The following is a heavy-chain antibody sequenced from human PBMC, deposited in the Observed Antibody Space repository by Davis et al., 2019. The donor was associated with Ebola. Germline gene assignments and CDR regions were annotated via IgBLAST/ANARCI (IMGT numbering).Heavy chain of an antibody. J-gene: IGHJ4*02. CDR1: DASVSSYYW. Sequence: TLSLTCTVSDASVSSYYWSWIRQPPGKALEWLALIYWDDDKRYSPSLKSRLTITKDTSKNQVVLTMTNMDPVDTATYYCAHRRRYYDILTGYYRYYFDYWGQGTLVTVSS. D-gene: IGHD3-9*01. CDR3: AHRRRYYDILTGYYRYYFDY. CDR2: IYWDDDK. V-gene: IGHV2-5*08.